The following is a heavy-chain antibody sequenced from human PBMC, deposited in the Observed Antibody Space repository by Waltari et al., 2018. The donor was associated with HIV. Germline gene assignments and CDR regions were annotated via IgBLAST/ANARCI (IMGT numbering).Heavy chain of an antibody. D-gene: IGHD4-17*01. CDR3: AKEKPTVTMNPFDY. CDR2: IFSSGTT. V-gene: IGHV4-4*07. J-gene: IGHJ4*02. Sequence: QVQLQESGPGLVKPSETLSLTCSVSGDDMNFYYWSWIRQSAGKGLEWIGRIFSSGTTDYNPPLESRLSMSIDMSKRQFFLRLSSVTTADTAIYYCAKEKPTVTMNPFDYWGQGILVTVSS. CDR1: GDDMNFYY.